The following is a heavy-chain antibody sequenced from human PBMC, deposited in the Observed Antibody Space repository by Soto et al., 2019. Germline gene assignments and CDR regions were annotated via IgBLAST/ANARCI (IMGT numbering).Heavy chain of an antibody. J-gene: IGHJ6*02. CDR2: VHHSWGS. V-gene: IGHV4-59*08. D-gene: IGHD1-26*01. CDR3: ARQGLGPLHGLVVL. CDR1: GGSISSYY. Sequence: QVQLQESGPGLVKPSETLSLSCTVSGGSISSYYWSWFRQSPGKRMEWIGYVHHSWGSSYNPSLLSRIAIPLDTSKSQFSLKVTSVTATDTTVYYCARQGLGPLHGLVVLWGQGTTVTVSS.